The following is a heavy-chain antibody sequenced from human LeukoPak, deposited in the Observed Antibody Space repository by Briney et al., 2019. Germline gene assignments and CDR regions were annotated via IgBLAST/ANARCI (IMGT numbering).Heavy chain of an antibody. CDR2: ISSSGSTI. V-gene: IGHV3-48*03. CDR1: GFTFSSYE. J-gene: IGHJ6*03. CDR3: ARDREYTLYYYYYMDV. Sequence: GGSLRLSCAASGFTFSSYEMNWVRQAPGKGLEWVSYISSSGSTIYYADSVKGRFTISRDNAKNSLYLQMNSLRAEDTAVYYCARDREYTLYYYYYMDVWGKGTTVTISS. D-gene: IGHD2/OR15-2a*01.